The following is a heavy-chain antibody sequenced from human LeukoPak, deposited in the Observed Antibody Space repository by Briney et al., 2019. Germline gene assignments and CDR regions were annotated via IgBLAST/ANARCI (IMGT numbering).Heavy chain of an antibody. CDR1: GFTFSNYW. CDR2: INGAGTTT. D-gene: IGHD3-22*01. Sequence: GGSLRLSCAASGFTFSNYWMHWVRQAPGKGLVWVSQINGAGTTTTYADSVKGRFTISRDNAKNTLYLQVNSLRAEDTAVYYCARANYYDSSGYYYAFDYWGQGTLVTVSS. V-gene: IGHV3-74*01. J-gene: IGHJ4*02. CDR3: ARANYYDSSGYYYAFDY.